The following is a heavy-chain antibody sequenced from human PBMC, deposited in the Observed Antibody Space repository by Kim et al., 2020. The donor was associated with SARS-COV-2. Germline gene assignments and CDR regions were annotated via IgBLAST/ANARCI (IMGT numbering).Heavy chain of an antibody. Sequence: GGSLRLSCAASGFTFDDYAMHWVRQAPGKGLEWVSGISWNSGSIGYADSVKGRFTISRDNAKNSLYLQMNSLRAEDTALYYCAKGITGTTGSFDYWGQGTLVTVSS. CDR1: GFTFDDYA. CDR3: AKGITGTTGSFDY. J-gene: IGHJ4*02. CDR2: ISWNSGSI. D-gene: IGHD1-20*01. V-gene: IGHV3-9*01.